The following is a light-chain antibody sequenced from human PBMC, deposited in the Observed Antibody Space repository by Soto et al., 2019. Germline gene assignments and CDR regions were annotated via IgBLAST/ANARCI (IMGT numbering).Light chain of an antibody. V-gene: IGKV3-20*01. Sequence: DIVLTQSPKTLSLSPGERATLSSIASHSVSSSYLAWYQQKPGQAPRLLIYGASSRATGIPDRFSGSGSGTDFTLTISSLQPEDSATYYCQQANSVPWTFGQGTNVAI. CDR1: HSVSSSY. CDR2: GAS. J-gene: IGKJ1*01. CDR3: QQANSVPWT.